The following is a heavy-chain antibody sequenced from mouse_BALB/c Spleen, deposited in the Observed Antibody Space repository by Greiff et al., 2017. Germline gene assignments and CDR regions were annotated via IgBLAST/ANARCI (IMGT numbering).Heavy chain of an antibody. CDR2: INPGSGGT. J-gene: IGHJ3*01. CDR1: GYAFTNYL. D-gene: IGHD2-4*01. CDR3: ARVGTMITTTAWFAY. Sequence: VQLHQSGAELVRPGTSVKVSCKASGYAFTNYLIEWVKQRPGQGLEWIGVINPGSGGTNYNEKFKGKATLTSDKSSSTAYMELSSLTSEDSAVYYCARVGTMITTTAWFAYWGQGTLVTVSA. V-gene: IGHV1-54*01.